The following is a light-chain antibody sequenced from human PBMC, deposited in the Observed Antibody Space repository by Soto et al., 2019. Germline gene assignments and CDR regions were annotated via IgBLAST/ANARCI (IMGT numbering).Light chain of an antibody. CDR3: GSYTITSTLMI. V-gene: IGLV2-14*03. CDR1: PSDIGAYNY. J-gene: IGLJ2*01. CDR2: DVT. Sequence: QSALTQPASVSGSPGQSITISCSGTPSDIGAYNYVSWYQHLQGKAPEVIIYDVTNRPSGVSSRFSGSKSGTTASLTISGLQAEDEANYYCGSYTITSTLMIFGGGTKVTVL.